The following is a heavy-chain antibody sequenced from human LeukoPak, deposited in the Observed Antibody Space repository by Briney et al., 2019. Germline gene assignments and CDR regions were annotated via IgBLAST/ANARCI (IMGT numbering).Heavy chain of an antibody. CDR1: GYSFTSYW. Sequence: PGESLKISCKGSGYSFTSYWIGWVRQMPGKGLEWMGIIYPGDSDTRYSPSFQGQVTISADKSISTAYLQWSSLKASDTAMYYCARQQRYCSGGSCYESPVYWGRGTLVTVSS. J-gene: IGHJ4*02. CDR3: ARQQRYCSGGSCYESPVY. V-gene: IGHV5-51*01. D-gene: IGHD2-15*01. CDR2: IYPGDSDT.